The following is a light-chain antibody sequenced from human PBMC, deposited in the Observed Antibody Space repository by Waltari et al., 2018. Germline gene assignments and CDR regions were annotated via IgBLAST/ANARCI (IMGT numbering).Light chain of an antibody. V-gene: IGKV1-39*01. CDR2: SAS. CDR1: QSISSS. J-gene: IGKJ1*01. Sequence: DIQMTQYPSSLSASVEDRVTITCRASQSISSSLNWYQQKPGKAPKVLVYSASTLQSGVPSRFSGSGSGTDFTLTITSLQAEDFATYYCQQTYTSPWTSGEGTKVEVK. CDR3: QQTYTSPWT.